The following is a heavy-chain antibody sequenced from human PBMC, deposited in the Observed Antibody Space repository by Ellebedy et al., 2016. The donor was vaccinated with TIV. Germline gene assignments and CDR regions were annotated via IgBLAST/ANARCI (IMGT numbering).Heavy chain of an antibody. CDR3: ARVLCSSTSCYWRRSKNWFDP. V-gene: IGHV1-2*02. CDR1: GYTFTGYY. J-gene: IGHJ5*02. D-gene: IGHD2-2*01. Sequence: ASVKVSCKASGYTFTGYYMHWVRQAPGQGLEWMGWINPNSGGTNYAQKFQGRVTMTRDTSISTAYMELSRLRSDDTAVYYCARVLCSSTSCYWRRSKNWFDPWGQGTLVTVST. CDR2: INPNSGGT.